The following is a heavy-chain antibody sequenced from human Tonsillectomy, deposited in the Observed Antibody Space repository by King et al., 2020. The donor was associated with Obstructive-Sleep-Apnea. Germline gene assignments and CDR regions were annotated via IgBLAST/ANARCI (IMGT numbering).Heavy chain of an antibody. D-gene: IGHD3-3*01. CDR3: ARAGWVGVATPRLRGMDV. CDR1: GGTFSSDV. Sequence: QLVQSGAEVKKPGSSVKVSCKASGGTFSSDVISWVRQAPGQGLEWMGGIIPIFGTTNYAQKFQGRVTITADESTSTAYMELSSLRSEDTAVYYCARAGWVGVATPRLRGMDVWGQGTTVTVSS. V-gene: IGHV1-69*01. CDR2: IIPIFGTT. J-gene: IGHJ6*02.